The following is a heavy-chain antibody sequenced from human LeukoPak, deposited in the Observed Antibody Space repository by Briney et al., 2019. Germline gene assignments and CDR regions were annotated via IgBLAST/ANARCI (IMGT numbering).Heavy chain of an antibody. V-gene: IGHV4-4*07. CDR1: GGSISSYH. D-gene: IGHD3-10*01. Sequence: PSETLSLTCTVSGGSISSYHWSWIRQPAGKGLEWIGRIYTSGSTNYNPSLKSRVTMSVDTSKNQFSLKLSSVTAADTAVYYCARDEAFLWFGELFPEYFQHWGQGTLVTVSS. J-gene: IGHJ1*01. CDR3: ARDEAFLWFGELFPEYFQH. CDR2: IYTSGST.